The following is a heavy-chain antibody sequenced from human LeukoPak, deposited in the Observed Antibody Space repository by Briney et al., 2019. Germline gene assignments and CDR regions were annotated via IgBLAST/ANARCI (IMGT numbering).Heavy chain of an antibody. CDR3: ARGAYYDSSGYEY. J-gene: IGHJ4*02. Sequence: SETLSLTCTVSGGSISSGSYYWSWIRQPAGKGLEWIGRIYSSGSTNYNPSLKSRITMSVDTSKNQFSLKLSSVTAADTAVYYCARGAYYDSSGYEYWGQGTLVTVSS. CDR1: GGSISSGSYY. CDR2: IYSSGST. D-gene: IGHD3-22*01. V-gene: IGHV4-61*02.